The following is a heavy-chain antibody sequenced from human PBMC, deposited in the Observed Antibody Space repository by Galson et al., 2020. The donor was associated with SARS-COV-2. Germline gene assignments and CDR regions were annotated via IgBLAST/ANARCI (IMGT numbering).Heavy chain of an antibody. CDR3: ASSSFGVSLFDY. D-gene: IGHD3-3*01. CDR1: GYTFTSYG. V-gene: IGHV1-18*01. J-gene: IGHJ4*02. CDR2: ISAYNGNT. Sequence: ASVKVSCKASGYTFTSYGISWVRQAPGQGLEWMGWISAYNGNTNYAQKLQGRVTMTTDTSTSTAYMELRSLRSDDTAVYYCASSSFGVSLFDYWGQGTLVTVSS.